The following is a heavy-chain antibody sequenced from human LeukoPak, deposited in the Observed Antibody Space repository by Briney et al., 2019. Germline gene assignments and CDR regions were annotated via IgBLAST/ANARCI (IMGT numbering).Heavy chain of an antibody. CDR3: ARAHLGSSWYGGYNWFDP. J-gene: IGHJ5*02. Sequence: SETLSLTCTVSGGSISSYYWSWIRQPPGKGLEWIGYIYYSGKTNYNPSLKSRVTISVDTSKNQFSLRLSSVTAADTAVYYCARAHLGSSWYGGYNWFDPWGQGTLVTVSS. D-gene: IGHD6-13*01. CDR1: GGSISSYY. CDR2: IYYSGKT. V-gene: IGHV4-59*01.